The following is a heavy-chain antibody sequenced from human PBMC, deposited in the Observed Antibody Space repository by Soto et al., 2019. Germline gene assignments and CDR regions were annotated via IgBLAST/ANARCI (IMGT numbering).Heavy chain of an antibody. CDR1: GYTFTSYD. Sequence: QVQLVQSGAEVKKPGASVKVSCKASGYTFTSYDINWVRQATGQGLEWMGWMNPNSGNTXYAQKFQGRVTMTRNTXXXXXXXXXXXXXXXXXXXXXCAREGVRGMDVWGQGTTVTVSS. V-gene: IGHV1-8*01. D-gene: IGHD3-16*01. CDR2: MNPNSGNT. CDR3: AREGVRGMDV. J-gene: IGHJ6*02.